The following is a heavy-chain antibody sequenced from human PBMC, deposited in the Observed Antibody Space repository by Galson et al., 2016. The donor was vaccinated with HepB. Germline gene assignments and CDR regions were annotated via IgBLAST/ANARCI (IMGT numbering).Heavy chain of an antibody. V-gene: IGHV1-2*02. CDR2: INCKSGGT. J-gene: IGHJ4*02. Sequence: SVKVSCKASGYTFTDYYMHWVRQAPGQGPEWMGWINCKSGGTKFAPNFQGRVTMTRDTSISTAYMELGRLGLDDSAVYYCTRGIIGGYDFDYWGQGTLVTVSS. CDR1: GYTFTDYY. D-gene: IGHD3-16*01. CDR3: TRGIIGGYDFDY.